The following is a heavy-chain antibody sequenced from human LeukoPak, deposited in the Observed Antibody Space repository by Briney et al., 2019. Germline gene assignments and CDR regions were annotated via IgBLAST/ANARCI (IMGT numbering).Heavy chain of an antibody. V-gene: IGHV4-59*01. J-gene: IGHJ4*02. CDR3: ARTTHDYGDSRFDY. CDR2: IYYSGST. D-gene: IGHD4-17*01. CDR1: GGSISSYY. Sequence: PSETLSLTCTVSGGSISSYYWSWIRQPPGKGLEWIGYIYYSGSTNYTPSLKRRVTISVDTSKNQFSLKLSSVTAADTAVYYCARTTHDYGDSRFDYWGQGTLVTVSS.